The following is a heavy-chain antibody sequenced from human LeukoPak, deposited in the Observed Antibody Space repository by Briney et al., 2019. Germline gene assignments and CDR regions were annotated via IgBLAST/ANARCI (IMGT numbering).Heavy chain of an antibody. D-gene: IGHD3-10*01. CDR2: INHSGST. CDR3: ARRLLWFGGSYYYYYMDV. J-gene: IGHJ6*03. Sequence: SETLSLTCAVYGGSFRGYYWSWLRQPPGKGLEWIGEINHSGSTNYNPSLKSRVTISVDTSKNQFSLKLSSVTAADTAVYYCARRLLWFGGSYYYYYMDVWGKGTTVTISS. CDR1: GGSFRGYY. V-gene: IGHV4-34*01.